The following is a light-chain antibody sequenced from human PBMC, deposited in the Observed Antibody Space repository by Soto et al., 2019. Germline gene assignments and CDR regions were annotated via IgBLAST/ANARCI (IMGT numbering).Light chain of an antibody. CDR3: SLYTSSSTYV. CDR2: EVS. J-gene: IGLJ1*01. V-gene: IGLV2-18*01. Sequence: QSVLTQPPSVSGSPGQSVTISCTGTSSDVGSYNRVSWYQQPPGTAPKLMLYEVSNRPSGVPDRFSGSKSGNTASLTISGLQAEDEADYYCSLYTSSSTYVFGTGTKLTVL. CDR1: SSDVGSYNR.